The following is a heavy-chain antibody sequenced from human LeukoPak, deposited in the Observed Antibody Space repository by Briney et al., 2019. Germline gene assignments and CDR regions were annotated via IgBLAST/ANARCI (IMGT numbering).Heavy chain of an antibody. Sequence: GGSLRLSCAVSGVTLSNYGMSWVRQAPGKGLEWVAGISGSGGSTNYADSVKGRFTISRDSPKNTLYLQMNSLRAEDTAVYFCAKRGVVIRVILVGFHKEPTYFDSWGQGALVTVSS. D-gene: IGHD3-22*01. CDR2: ISGSGGST. CDR3: AKRGVVIRVILVGFHKEPTYFDS. CDR1: GVTLSNYG. J-gene: IGHJ4*02. V-gene: IGHV3-23*01.